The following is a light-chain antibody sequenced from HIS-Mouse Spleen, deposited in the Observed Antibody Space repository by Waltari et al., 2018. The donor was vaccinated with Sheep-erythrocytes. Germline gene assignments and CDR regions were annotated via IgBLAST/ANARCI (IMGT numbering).Light chain of an antibody. Sequence: SYELPQPPSVSVSPGPPAIIPCSGDKVGGKYAYRYQQNPGQSPVLVIYQDSKRPSGIPERFSGSNSGNTATLTISGTQAMDEADYYCQAWDSSTAVVFGGGTKLTVL. J-gene: IGLJ2*01. CDR3: QAWDSSTAVV. CDR2: QDS. V-gene: IGLV3-1*01. CDR1: KVGGKY.